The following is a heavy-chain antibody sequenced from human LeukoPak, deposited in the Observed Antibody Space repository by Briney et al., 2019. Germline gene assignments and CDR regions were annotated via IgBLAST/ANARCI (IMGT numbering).Heavy chain of an antibody. CDR1: GGSFSGYY. D-gene: IGHD3-22*01. CDR2: INHSGST. Sequence: SETLSLTCPVYGGSFSGYYWSWIRQPPGKGLEWIGEINHSGSTNYNPSLKSRVTISVDTSKNQFSLKLSSVTAADTAVYYCATQLYYDSSGYYFDYWGQGTLVTVSS. V-gene: IGHV4-34*01. CDR3: ATQLYYDSSGYYFDY. J-gene: IGHJ4*02.